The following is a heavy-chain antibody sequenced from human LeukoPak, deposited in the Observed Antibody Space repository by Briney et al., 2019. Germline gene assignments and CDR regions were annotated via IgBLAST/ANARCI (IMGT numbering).Heavy chain of an antibody. D-gene: IGHD3-10*01. CDR2: IKQDGSEK. V-gene: IGHV3-7*01. CDR1: GFTFSSYS. J-gene: IGHJ3*02. Sequence: PGGSLRLSCAASGFTFSSYSMSWVRQAPGKGLEWVANIKQDGSEKYYVDSVKGRFTISRDNAKNSLYLQMNSLRAEDTAVYYCARAHGGFGETFDIWGQGTMVTVSS. CDR3: ARAHGGFGETFDI.